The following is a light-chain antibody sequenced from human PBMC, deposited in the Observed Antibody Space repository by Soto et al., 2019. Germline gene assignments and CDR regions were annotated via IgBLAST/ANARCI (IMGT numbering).Light chain of an antibody. CDR2: AAS. CDR1: QSISSY. Sequence: DIQMTQSPSSLSASVGDRVTITCRASQSISSYLNWYQQKPGKAPKLLIYAASSLQSGVPSRFSGSESGTDFTLTISSLQPADVATYYCQQSYSTLLLTFGGGTKVEIK. V-gene: IGKV1-39*01. J-gene: IGKJ4*01. CDR3: QQSYSTLLLT.